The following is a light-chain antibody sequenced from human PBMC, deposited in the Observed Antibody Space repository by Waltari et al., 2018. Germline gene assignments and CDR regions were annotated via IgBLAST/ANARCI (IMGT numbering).Light chain of an antibody. Sequence: QSILTQPPSVSGAPGQKVTISCTGSSSNIGAGYAVHWYQQLPGAAPKLLIYGNNNRPSGVPDRFSGSKSGTSASLDITGLQTEDEADYYCQSYDSSLSGSGVFGGGTKLTVL. CDR2: GNN. V-gene: IGLV1-40*01. J-gene: IGLJ3*02. CDR1: SSNIGAGYA. CDR3: QSYDSSLSGSGV.